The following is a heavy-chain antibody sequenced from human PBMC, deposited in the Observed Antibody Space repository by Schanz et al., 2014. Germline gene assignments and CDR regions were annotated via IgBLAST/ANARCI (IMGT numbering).Heavy chain of an antibody. V-gene: IGHV3-33*08. CDR3: ARDTAQSCIGPSCFEYFQH. CDR1: GFTFSSYG. CDR2: IWYDGSNK. Sequence: QVQLVESGGGVVQPGRSRRLSCEASGFTFSSYGMHWVRQAPGKGLEWVAIIWYDGSNKYYADSVKGRFTISRDNAKNSLYLQMNSLRAEDTALYYCARDTAQSCIGPSCFEYFQHWGQGALVTVSS. J-gene: IGHJ1*01. D-gene: IGHD2-2*01.